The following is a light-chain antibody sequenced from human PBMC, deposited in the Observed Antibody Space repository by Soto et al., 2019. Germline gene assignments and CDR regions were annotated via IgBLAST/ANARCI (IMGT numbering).Light chain of an antibody. Sequence: IGMTQSPATLSVTPGERATLSCRASQSVTNSFLAWYQQTPGQAPRLLIYGASRRDTGIPDRFTGSGSGTDFTLTISSLEPEDFAAYYCQQYVSSPRTFGQGTKVDIK. CDR2: GAS. V-gene: IGKV3-20*01. CDR3: QQYVSSPRT. J-gene: IGKJ1*01. CDR1: QSVTNSF.